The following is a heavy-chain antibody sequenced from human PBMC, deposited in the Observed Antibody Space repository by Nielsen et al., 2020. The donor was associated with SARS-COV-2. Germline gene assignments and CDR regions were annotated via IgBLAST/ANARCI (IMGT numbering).Heavy chain of an antibody. CDR2: IYYSGST. D-gene: IGHD4-17*01. CDR3: ARGHDYGEYRA. J-gene: IGHJ5*02. V-gene: IGHV4-59*01. Sequence: RQAPGKGLEWIGYIYYSGSTNYNPSLKSRVTISVDTSKNQFSLKLSSVTAADTAVYYCARGHDYGEYRAWGQGTLVTVSS.